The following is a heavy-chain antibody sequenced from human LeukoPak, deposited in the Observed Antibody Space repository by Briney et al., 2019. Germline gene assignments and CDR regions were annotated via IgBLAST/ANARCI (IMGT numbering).Heavy chain of an antibody. V-gene: IGHV3-64*01. CDR1: GFTFSSYA. D-gene: IGHD3-9*01. CDR3: ARGGVVRYFDWLNRNYYYYYMDV. J-gene: IGHJ6*03. Sequence: GGSLRLSCAASGFTFSSYAMHWVRQAPGKGLEYVSAISSNGGSTYYANSAKGRFTISRDNSKNTLYLQMGSLRAEDMAVYYCARGGVVRYFDWLNRNYYYYYMDVWGKGTTVTISS. CDR2: ISSNGGST.